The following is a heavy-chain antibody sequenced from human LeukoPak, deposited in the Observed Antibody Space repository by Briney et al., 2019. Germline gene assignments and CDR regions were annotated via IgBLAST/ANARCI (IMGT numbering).Heavy chain of an antibody. D-gene: IGHD3/OR15-3a*01. CDR1: GYTFTSYY. CDR3: ARATLSEATDWSFDY. CDR2: INPSGGST. Sequence: ASVKVSCKASGYTFTSYYMHWVRRAPGQGLEWMGIINPSGGSTSYAQKFQGRVTMTRDTSTSTVYMELSSLRSEDTAVYYCARATLSEATDWSFDYWGQGTLVTVSS. V-gene: IGHV1-46*01. J-gene: IGHJ4*02.